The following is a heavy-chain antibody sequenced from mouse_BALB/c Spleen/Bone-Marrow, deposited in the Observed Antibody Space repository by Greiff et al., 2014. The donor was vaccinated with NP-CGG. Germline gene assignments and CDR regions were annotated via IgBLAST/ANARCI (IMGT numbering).Heavy chain of an antibody. V-gene: IGHV1-77*01. D-gene: IGHD2-3*01. CDR2: IYPGSGNT. CDR1: GYTFTDYY. Sequence: VQLQQSGAELARPGASVKLSCKASGYTFTDYYINWVKQRTGQGLEWIGEIYPGSGNTYYNEKFKGKATLTADKSSSTAYMQLSSLTSEDSAVYVCARSGDGYPWDAMDYWGQGTSVTVSS. CDR3: ARSGDGYPWDAMDY. J-gene: IGHJ4*01.